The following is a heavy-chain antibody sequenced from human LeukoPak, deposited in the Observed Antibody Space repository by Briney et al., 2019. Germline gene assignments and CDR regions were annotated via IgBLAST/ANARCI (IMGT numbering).Heavy chain of an antibody. D-gene: IGHD3-22*01. V-gene: IGHV1-18*01. CDR3: ARDSLKTRYDSSGYYCDY. Sequence: ASVKVSCKASGYTFTSYGISWVRQAPGQGLEWMGWISAYNGNTNYAQKLQGRVTMTTDTSTSTAYMELRSLRSDDTAVYYCARDSLKTRYDSSGYYCDYWGQGTLVTVSS. J-gene: IGHJ4*02. CDR2: ISAYNGNT. CDR1: GYTFTSYG.